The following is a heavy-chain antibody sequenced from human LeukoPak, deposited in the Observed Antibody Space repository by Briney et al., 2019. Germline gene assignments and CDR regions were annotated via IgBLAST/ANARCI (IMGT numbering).Heavy chain of an antibody. CDR1: GFSFSSYW. J-gene: IGHJ4*02. CDR2: IGKAGNGD. V-gene: IGHV3-7*01. CDR3: AKDGYYDSSGSPTGYFDY. Sequence: GGSLRLSCAASGFSFSSYWMTWVRQAPGKGLEWVANIGKAGNGDYYVDSVKGRFTISRDNAKNSLYLQMNSLRAEDTAVYYCAKDGYYDSSGSPTGYFDYWGQGTLVTVSS. D-gene: IGHD3-22*01.